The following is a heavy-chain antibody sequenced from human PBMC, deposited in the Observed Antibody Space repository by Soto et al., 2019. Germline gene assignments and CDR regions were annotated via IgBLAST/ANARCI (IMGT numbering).Heavy chain of an antibody. Sequence: ASVKVSCKASGYTFTGYYMHWVRQAPGQGLEWMGWINPNSGGTNYAQKFQGWVTMTRDTSISTAYMELSRLRSDDTAVYYCARGEGSYYDSGSKDYWGQGTLVTVSS. CDR1: GYTFTGYY. D-gene: IGHD3-10*01. J-gene: IGHJ4*02. CDR3: ARGEGSYYDSGSKDY. V-gene: IGHV1-2*04. CDR2: INPNSGGT.